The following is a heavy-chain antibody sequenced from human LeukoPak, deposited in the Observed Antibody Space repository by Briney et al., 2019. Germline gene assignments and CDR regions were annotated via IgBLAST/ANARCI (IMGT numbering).Heavy chain of an antibody. CDR1: GFTFKSYC. J-gene: IGHJ5*02. CDR2: IRYDGSNK. Sequence: GGTLRLSCAASGFTFKSYCMHWVRHAPGKVLEWVAFIRYDGSNKYYADSVKGRFTISRDNSKNTLYLQMNSLRAEDTAVYYCAKDLGVVVPAERYNWFDPWGQGTLVTVSS. D-gene: IGHD2-2*01. V-gene: IGHV3-30*02. CDR3: AKDLGVVVPAERYNWFDP.